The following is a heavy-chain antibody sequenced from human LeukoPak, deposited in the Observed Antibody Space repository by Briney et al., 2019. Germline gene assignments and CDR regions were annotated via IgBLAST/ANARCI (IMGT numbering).Heavy chain of an antibody. D-gene: IGHD5-12*01. CDR2: ISYDGSNK. V-gene: IGHV3-30*01. J-gene: IGHJ4*02. CDR3: ARDLEGGYEFSVDY. CDR1: GFTFSSYA. Sequence: GGSLRLSCAASGFTFSSYAMHWVRQAPGKGLEWVAVISYDGSNKYYADSVKGRFTISRDNSKNTLYLQMNSLRAEDTAVYYCARDLEGGYEFSVDYWGQGTLVTVSS.